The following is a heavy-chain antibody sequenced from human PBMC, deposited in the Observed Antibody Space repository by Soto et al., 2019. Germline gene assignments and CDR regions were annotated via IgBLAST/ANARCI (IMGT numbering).Heavy chain of an antibody. Sequence: QVQLVQSGAGVKKPGSSVKVSCKASGGTFSSYAISWVRQAPGQGLEWMGGIIPIFGTANYAQKFQGRVTITADESTNTAYMELSSLGSEDTAEYYCGRGGIRDSSEYYFYYDYGIDVWGQGTTVTVSS. CDR3: GRGGIRDSSEYYFYYDYGIDV. J-gene: IGHJ6*02. V-gene: IGHV1-69*01. D-gene: IGHD3-22*01. CDR1: GGTFSSYA. CDR2: IIPIFGTA.